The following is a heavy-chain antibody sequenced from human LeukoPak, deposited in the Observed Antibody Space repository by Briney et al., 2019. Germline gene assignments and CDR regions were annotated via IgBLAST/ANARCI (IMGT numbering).Heavy chain of an antibody. D-gene: IGHD3-10*01. CDR3: ARGPNNYYGSGDAFDI. J-gene: IGHJ3*02. CDR2: INPNSGGT. Sequence: ASVKVSCKASGYTFTGYYMHWVRQAPGQGLEWMGWINPNSGGTNYAQKFQGRVTMTRDTSISTAYMELSRLRSDDTAVYYCARGPNNYYGSGDAFDIWGQGTMVTVSS. CDR1: GYTFTGYY. V-gene: IGHV1-2*02.